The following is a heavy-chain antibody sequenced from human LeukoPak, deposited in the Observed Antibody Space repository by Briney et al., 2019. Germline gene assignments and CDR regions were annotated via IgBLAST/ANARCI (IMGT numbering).Heavy chain of an antibody. J-gene: IGHJ6*02. D-gene: IGHD3-16*01. V-gene: IGHV3-74*01. CDR3: AKDQGGVLNYDYVWGSEGLVDV. Sequence: GGSLRLSCAASGFTFSSSWMHWVRQAPGKGLVWVSHINSDGSITSYADSVKGRFTISRDNSKNTLYLQMNSLRAEDTAVYYCAKDQGGVLNYDYVWGSEGLVDVWGQGTTVTVSS. CDR2: INSDGSIT. CDR1: GFTFSSSW.